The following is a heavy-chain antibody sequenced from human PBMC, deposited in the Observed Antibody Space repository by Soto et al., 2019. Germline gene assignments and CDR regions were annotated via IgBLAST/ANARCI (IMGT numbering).Heavy chain of an antibody. Sequence: ASVKVSCKASGYTFTSYGISWVRQAPGQGLEWMGWINPTTGVTYSAQKFQGWVTMTRDTSINTAYLELRRLKSDDTAVYYCTRDEMAYYYFDYWGQGTLVTVS. CDR3: TRDEMAYYYFDY. CDR1: GYTFTSYG. D-gene: IGHD2-8*01. CDR2: INPTTGVT. J-gene: IGHJ4*02. V-gene: IGHV1-2*04.